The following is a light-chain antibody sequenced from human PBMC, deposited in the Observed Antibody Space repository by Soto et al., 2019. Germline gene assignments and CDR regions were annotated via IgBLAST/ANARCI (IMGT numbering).Light chain of an antibody. J-gene: IGKJ1*01. V-gene: IGKV3-20*01. CDR2: GVS. CDR1: QSVPSNF. CDR3: HQYDSSWT. Sequence: EIVLTQSPGTLSLSPGERATLSCRASQSVPSNFLAWYQQKPGQAPILLIYGVSRRATGIPDRFSGSGSGTDFTLTISRLEPEDFAVDYCHQYDSSWTFGQGTKVEIK.